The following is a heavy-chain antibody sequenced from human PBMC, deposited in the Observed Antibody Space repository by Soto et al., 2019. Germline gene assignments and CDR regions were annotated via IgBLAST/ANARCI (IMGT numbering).Heavy chain of an antibody. CDR1: CYTFTSYG. CDR2: ISAYNGNT. CDR3: ARDLGYYDSSGHDAFDI. Sequence: ASVKVSCKASCYTFTSYGISWVRQAPGQGLEWMGWISAYNGNTNYAQKLQGRVTMTTDTSTSTAYMELRSLRSDDTAVYYCARDLGYYDSSGHDAFDIWGQGTMVTVSS. J-gene: IGHJ3*02. V-gene: IGHV1-18*01. D-gene: IGHD3-22*01.